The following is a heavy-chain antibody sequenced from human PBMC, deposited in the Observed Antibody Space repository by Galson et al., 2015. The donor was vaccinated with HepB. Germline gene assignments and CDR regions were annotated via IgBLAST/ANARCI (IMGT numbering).Heavy chain of an antibody. CDR2: INSDGSST. J-gene: IGHJ4*02. Sequence: SLRLSCAASGFTFSSYWMHWVRQAPGKGLVWVSRINSDGSSTSYADSVKGRFTISRDNAKNTLYLQMNSLRAEDTAVYYCARAVGWLQQGLDYWGQGTLVTVSS. CDR3: ARAVGWLQQGLDY. D-gene: IGHD5-24*01. CDR1: GFTFSSYW. V-gene: IGHV3-74*01.